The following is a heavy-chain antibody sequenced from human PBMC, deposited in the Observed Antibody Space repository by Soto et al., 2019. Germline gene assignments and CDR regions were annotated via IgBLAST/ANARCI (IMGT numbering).Heavy chain of an antibody. D-gene: IGHD5-12*01. CDR2: ISAYNGNT. CDR3: ARAYGRGYSGYDIDY. Sequence: ASVKVSCKASGYTFTSYGISWVRQATGQGLEWMGWISAYNGNTNYAQKLQGRVTMTTDTSTSTAYMELRSLRSDDTAVYYCARAYGRGYSGYDIDYWGQGTLVTVSS. CDR1: GYTFTSYG. V-gene: IGHV1-18*01. J-gene: IGHJ4*02.